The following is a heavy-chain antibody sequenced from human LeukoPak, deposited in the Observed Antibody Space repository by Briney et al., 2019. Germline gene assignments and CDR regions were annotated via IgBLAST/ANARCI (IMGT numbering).Heavy chain of an antibody. D-gene: IGHD4-23*01. V-gene: IGHV4-39*02. CDR3: AREDYGGNSRDYFDY. J-gene: IGHJ4*02. CDR2: IYYSGST. Sequence: PSETLSLTCTVSGGSISSSSYYWGWIRQPPGKGLEWIGSIYYSGSTYYNPSLKSRVTISVVTSKNQFSLKLSSVTAADTAVYYCAREDYGGNSRDYFDYWGQGTLVTVSS. CDR1: GGSISSSSYY.